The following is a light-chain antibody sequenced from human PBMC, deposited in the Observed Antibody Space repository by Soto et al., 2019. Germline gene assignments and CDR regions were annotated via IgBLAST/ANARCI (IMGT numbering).Light chain of an antibody. Sequence: QSVLTQPPSASGSPGQSVTISCTGTSSDVGGYTYVSWYHQHPGKAPKLMIYEVSKRPSGVPDLFSGFKYGNMASQTDSGLQGEDGADYYWSSDAGSNIHVVLGGGTQGTVL. CDR2: EVS. CDR1: SSDVGGYTY. V-gene: IGLV2-8*01. CDR3: SSDAGSNIHVV. J-gene: IGLJ2*01.